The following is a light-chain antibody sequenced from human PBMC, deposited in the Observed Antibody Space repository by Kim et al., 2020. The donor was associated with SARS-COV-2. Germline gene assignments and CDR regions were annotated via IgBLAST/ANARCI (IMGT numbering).Light chain of an antibody. CDR2: DVS. CDR3: SSYTSSSTLV. V-gene: IGLV2-14*03. Sequence: QYITISRTGTSSDVGGYNYVSWYQHHPGKAPKLMIYDVSNRPSGVSNRFSGSKSDNTASLTISGLQAEDEADYYCSSYTSSSTLVFGGGTQLTVL. CDR1: SSDVGGYNY. J-gene: IGLJ2*01.